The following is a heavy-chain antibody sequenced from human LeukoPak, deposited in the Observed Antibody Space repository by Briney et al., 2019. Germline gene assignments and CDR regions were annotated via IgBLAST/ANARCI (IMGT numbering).Heavy chain of an antibody. J-gene: IGHJ4*02. CDR1: GGSISSSSYY. CDR3: ASGIYSSGRWYMGDYFDY. D-gene: IGHD6-19*01. V-gene: IGHV4-39*01. CDR2: IYYSGST. Sequence: KPSETLSLTCTVSGGSISSSSYYWGWIRQPPGKGLEWIGSIYYSGSTYYNPSLKSRVTISVDTSRNQFSLKLSSVTAADTAVYYYASGIYSSGRWYMGDYFDYWGQGTLVTVSS.